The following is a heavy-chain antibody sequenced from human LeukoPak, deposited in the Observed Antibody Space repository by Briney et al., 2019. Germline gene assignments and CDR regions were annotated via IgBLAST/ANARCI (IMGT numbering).Heavy chain of an antibody. D-gene: IGHD5-12*01. V-gene: IGHV1-8*01. Sequence: GASVKVSCKASGYTFTSYDINWVRQATGRGLEWMGWMNPNSGNTGYAQKFQGRVTITADKSTSTAYMELSSLRSEDTAVYYCARELEAVATTGWFDPWGQETLVTVSS. CDR1: GYTFTSYD. CDR3: ARELEAVATTGWFDP. CDR2: MNPNSGNT. J-gene: IGHJ5*02.